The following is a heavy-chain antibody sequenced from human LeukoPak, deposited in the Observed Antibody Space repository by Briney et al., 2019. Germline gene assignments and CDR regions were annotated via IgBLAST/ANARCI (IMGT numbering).Heavy chain of an antibody. CDR2: IYYSGST. D-gene: IGHD1-14*01. Sequence: PSETLSLTCTVSGGSVSSGSYYWSWIRQPPGKGLEWIGYIYYSGSTNYNPSLKSRVTISVDTSKNQFSLKLSSVTAADTAVYYCARVHLWRPEPHYYYYYMDVWGKGTTVTVSS. CDR1: GGSVSSGSYY. V-gene: IGHV4-61*01. CDR3: ARVHLWRPEPHYYYYYMDV. J-gene: IGHJ6*03.